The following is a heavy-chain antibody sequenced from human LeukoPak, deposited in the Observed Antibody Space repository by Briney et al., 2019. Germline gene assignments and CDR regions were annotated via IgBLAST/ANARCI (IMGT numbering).Heavy chain of an antibody. CDR3: ARGWFGSSWDC. V-gene: IGHV3-48*03. Sequence: GGSLRLSCAASGFTFSNYEMNCVRQAPGKGLEWVSYIDNSGTTRHYTDSVKGRFTISRDNAKNSLYLQMDSLRAEDTAVYYCARGWFGSSWDCWGQGTLVSVSS. CDR2: IDNSGTTR. D-gene: IGHD6-13*01. J-gene: IGHJ4*02. CDR1: GFTFSNYE.